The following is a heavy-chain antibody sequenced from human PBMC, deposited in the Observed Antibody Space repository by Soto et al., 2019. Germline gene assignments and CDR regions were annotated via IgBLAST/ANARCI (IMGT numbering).Heavy chain of an antibody. J-gene: IGHJ5*02. CDR3: ARADTAMGWFWFDP. V-gene: IGHV4-30-2*01. CDR1: GGSISSGGYS. Sequence: PSETLSLTCAVSGGSISSGGYSLRWIRQPPGKGLEWIGYIYHSGSTYYNPSLKSRVTISVDRSKNQFSLKLSSVTAADTAVYYCARADTAMGWFWFDPWGQGTLVTVSS. CDR2: IYHSGST. D-gene: IGHD5-18*01.